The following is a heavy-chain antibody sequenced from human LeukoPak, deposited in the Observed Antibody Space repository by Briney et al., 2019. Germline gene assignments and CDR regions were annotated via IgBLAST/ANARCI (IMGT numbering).Heavy chain of an antibody. V-gene: IGHV3-23*01. CDR3: AKWGDYDILTGYYVSDF. CDR1: GFIFRNYA. CDR2: ITGSGDTT. J-gene: IGHJ4*02. Sequence: PGGSLRLSCAASGFIFRNYAMSWVRQAPGKGLEWVSAITGSGDTTYYVDSVKGRFTISRDNSKNTLYVEMNTLRAEDTAVYYCAKWGDYDILTGYYVSDFWGQGTLVTVSS. D-gene: IGHD3-9*01.